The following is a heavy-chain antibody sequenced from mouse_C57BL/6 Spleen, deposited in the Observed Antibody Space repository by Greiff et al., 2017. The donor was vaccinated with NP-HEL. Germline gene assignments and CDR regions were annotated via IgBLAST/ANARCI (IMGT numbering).Heavy chain of an antibody. CDR2: ISDGGSYT. J-gene: IGHJ2*01. CDR1: GFTFSSYA. CDR3: ARGGSSLYYFDY. V-gene: IGHV5-4*01. Sequence: EVQLVESGGGLVKPGGSLKLSCAASGFTFSSYAMSWVRQTPEKRLEWVATISDGGSYTYYPDNVKGRFTISRDNAKNNLYLQMSHLKSEDTAMYYCARGGSSLYYFDYWGQGTTLTVFS. D-gene: IGHD1-1*01.